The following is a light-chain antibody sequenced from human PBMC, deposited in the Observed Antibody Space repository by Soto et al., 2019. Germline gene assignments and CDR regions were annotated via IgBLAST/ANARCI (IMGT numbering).Light chain of an antibody. V-gene: IGLV2-14*03. CDR3: SSDTNNSTLV. Sequence: QSVLTQPASVSGSPGQSITISCTGTSSDVGGYNYVSWYQQHPGKAPKLMIYDVNHRPSGVSIRFSGSKSDNTASLTISGLQTEDEADYYCSSDTNNSTLVFGGGTKLTVL. CDR2: DVN. CDR1: SSDVGGYNY. J-gene: IGLJ2*01.